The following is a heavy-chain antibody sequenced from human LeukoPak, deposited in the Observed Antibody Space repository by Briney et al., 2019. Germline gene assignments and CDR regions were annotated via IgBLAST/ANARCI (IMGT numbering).Heavy chain of an antibody. CDR2: INHSGST. V-gene: IGHV4-34*01. CDR1: GGSFSGYY. D-gene: IGHD4-17*01. Sequence: SETLSLTCAVYGGSFSGYYWSWIRQPPGKGLEWIGEINHSGSTNYNPFLKSRVTISVDTSKNQFSLKLSSVTAADTAVYYCARGHKFYGDYVADYWGQGTLVTVSS. CDR3: ARGHKFYGDYVADY. J-gene: IGHJ4*02.